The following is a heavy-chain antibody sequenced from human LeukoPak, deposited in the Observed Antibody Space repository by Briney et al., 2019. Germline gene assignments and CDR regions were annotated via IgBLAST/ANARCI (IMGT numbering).Heavy chain of an antibody. CDR3: ARVPAAIEGYYYYYMDV. V-gene: IGHV1-8*01. Sequence: ASVKVSCKASGYTFTSYDINWVRQATGQGLEWMGWMNPNSGNTGYAQKSQGRVTMTRNTSISTAYMELSSLRSEDTAVYYCARVPAAIEGYYYYYMDVWGKGTTVTVSS. CDR1: GYTFTSYD. CDR2: MNPNSGNT. J-gene: IGHJ6*03. D-gene: IGHD2-2*02.